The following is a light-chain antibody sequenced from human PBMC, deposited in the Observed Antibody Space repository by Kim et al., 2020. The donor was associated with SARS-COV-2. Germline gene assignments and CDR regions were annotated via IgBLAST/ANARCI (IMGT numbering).Light chain of an antibody. J-gene: IGKJ2*01. CDR1: QSVSRNY. V-gene: IGKV3-20*01. CDR3: QQYGSSPYT. Sequence: LSPGDRATLSCRASQSVSRNYLAWYQQKPGQAPRLLIYGASSRATGIPDRFSGSGSGTDFTLTISRLEPEDFAVYYCQQYGSSPYTFGQGTKLEIK. CDR2: GAS.